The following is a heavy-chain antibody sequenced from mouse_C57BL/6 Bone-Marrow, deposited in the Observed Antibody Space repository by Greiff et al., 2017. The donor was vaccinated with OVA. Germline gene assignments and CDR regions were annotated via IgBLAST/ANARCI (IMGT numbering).Heavy chain of an antibody. D-gene: IGHD1-1*01. CDR2: IRNKPNGSTT. J-gene: IGHJ2*01. Sequence: EVQLVESGGGLVQPGDSLSLSCAASGFTFTIYYMSGAPHPPGKALRWWAFIRNKPNGSTTEYSASVKGRFTISRDNSQSILYLQMNALRAEDSATYYCARYKGRVAVDYFDYWGQGTALTVSS. V-gene: IGHV7-3*01. CDR3: ARYKGRVAVDYFDY. CDR1: GFTFTIYY.